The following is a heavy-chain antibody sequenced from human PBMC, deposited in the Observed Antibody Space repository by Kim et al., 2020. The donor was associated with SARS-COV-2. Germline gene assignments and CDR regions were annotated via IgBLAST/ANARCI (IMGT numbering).Heavy chain of an antibody. CDR2: ISNSGSLI. V-gene: IGHV3-23*01. J-gene: IGHJ4*02. Sequence: GGSLRLSCAGSGFDFSDYALSWVRQIPGNGLEWVAAISNSGSLIYYADSVKDRFIISRDNSTNTVYLQMNGLRAEDTAIYYCVKDRDTFMSPLFFDFWGQGTLVTVSS. CDR3: VKDRDTFMSPLFFDF. D-gene: IGHD5-18*01. CDR1: GFDFSDYA.